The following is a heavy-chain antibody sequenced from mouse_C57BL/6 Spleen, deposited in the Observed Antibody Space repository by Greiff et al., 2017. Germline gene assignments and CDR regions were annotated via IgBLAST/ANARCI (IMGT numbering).Heavy chain of an antibody. D-gene: IGHD3-2*02. Sequence: VQLQQSGAELVRPGASVTLSCKASGYTFTDYEMHWVKQTPVHGLEWIGAIDPETGGTAYNQKFKGKAILTADKSSSTAYMELRSLTSEDSAVYYCTRQLRGKAMDYWCQGTSVTVSS. CDR3: TRQLRGKAMDY. CDR1: GYTFTDYE. V-gene: IGHV1-15*01. J-gene: IGHJ4*01. CDR2: IDPETGGT.